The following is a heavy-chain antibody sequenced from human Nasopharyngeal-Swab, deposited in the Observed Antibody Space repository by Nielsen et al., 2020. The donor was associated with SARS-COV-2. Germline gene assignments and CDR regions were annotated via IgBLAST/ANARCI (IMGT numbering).Heavy chain of an antibody. CDR2: INPNSGGT. D-gene: IGHD3-9*01. CDR3: ARVGPYSDILTGYPPGY. V-gene: IGHV1-2*04. J-gene: IGHJ4*02. CDR1: GYTFTGYY. Sequence: ASAKVSCKASGYTFTGYYMHWVRQAPGQGLEWMGWINPNSGGTNYAQKFQGWVTMTRDTSISTAYMELSRLRSDDTAVYYCARVGPYSDILTGYPPGYWGQGTLVTVSS.